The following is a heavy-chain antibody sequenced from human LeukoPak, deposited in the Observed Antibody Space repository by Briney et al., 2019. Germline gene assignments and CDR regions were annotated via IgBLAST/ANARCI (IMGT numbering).Heavy chain of an antibody. J-gene: IGHJ4*02. CDR2: ISDSGSA. Sequence: ASETLSLTCTVSGDSISGYYWSWIRRPPGKGLEWIGCISDSGSANYNPSLNSRATISVDTSKSQVSLKVSSVTAADTAVYYCARDHGSAYYRAPRHWGQGTLVTVSS. D-gene: IGHD3-10*01. CDR1: GDSISGYY. CDR3: ARDHGSAYYRAPRH. V-gene: IGHV4-59*01.